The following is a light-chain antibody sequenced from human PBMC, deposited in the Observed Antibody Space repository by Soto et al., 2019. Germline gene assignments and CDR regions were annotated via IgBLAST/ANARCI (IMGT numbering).Light chain of an antibody. CDR2: GAS. V-gene: IGKV3-15*01. CDR1: QSVSSN. Sequence: EIVMKQSPAPLSVSPGERATLSCRASQSVSSNLAWYQQKPGQAPRLLIYGASTRATGIPARFSGSGSGTEFTLTISSLQSEDFAVYYCQQYNNWPTTFGPGTKVDI. J-gene: IGKJ3*01. CDR3: QQYNNWPTT.